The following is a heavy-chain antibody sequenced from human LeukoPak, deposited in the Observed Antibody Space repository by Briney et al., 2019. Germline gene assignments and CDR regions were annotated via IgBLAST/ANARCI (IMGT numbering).Heavy chain of an antibody. CDR3: ASSLYCSGGSCYKWYYYMDV. J-gene: IGHJ6*03. V-gene: IGHV1-2*06. Sequence: GASVKVSCKASGYTFTGYYMHWVRQAPGQGLEWMGRINPNSGGTNYAQKFQGRVTMTRDTSISTAYMALSRLRSDDTAVYYCASSLYCSGGSCYKWYYYMDVWGKGTTVTVSS. CDR1: GYTFTGYY. D-gene: IGHD2-15*01. CDR2: INPNSGGT.